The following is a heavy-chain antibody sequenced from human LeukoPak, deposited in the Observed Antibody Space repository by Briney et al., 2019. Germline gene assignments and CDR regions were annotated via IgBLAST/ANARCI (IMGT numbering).Heavy chain of an antibody. CDR3: ARELITGFDP. J-gene: IGHJ5*02. Sequence: GGSLRLSCAASGFTFSSYSMNWVRQAPGKGLEWVSSISSSSSYIYYADSVKGRFTISRDNAKNSLYLQMNSLRAEDTAEYYCARELITGFDPWGQGTLVTVSS. CDR2: ISSSSSYI. V-gene: IGHV3-21*01. CDR1: GFTFSSYS.